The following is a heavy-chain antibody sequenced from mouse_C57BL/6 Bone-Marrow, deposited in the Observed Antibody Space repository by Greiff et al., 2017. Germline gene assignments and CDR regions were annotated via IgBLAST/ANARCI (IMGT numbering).Heavy chain of an antibody. CDR3: ARRAGTRYFDY. CDR2: ISSGGSYT. J-gene: IGHJ2*01. D-gene: IGHD4-1*01. CDR1: GFTFSSYG. Sequence: EVHLVESGGDLVKPGGSLKLSCAASGFTFSSYGMSWVRQTPDKRLEWVATISSGGSYTYYPDSVKGRFTISRDNAKHTLYLQMSSLKSEDTAMYYCARRAGTRYFDYWGQGTTLTVSS. V-gene: IGHV5-6*01.